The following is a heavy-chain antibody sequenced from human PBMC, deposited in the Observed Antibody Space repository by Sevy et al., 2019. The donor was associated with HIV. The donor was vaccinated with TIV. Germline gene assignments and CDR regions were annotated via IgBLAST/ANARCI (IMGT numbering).Heavy chain of an antibody. CDR2: ISHDGRNNK. J-gene: IGHJ5*02. V-gene: IGHV3-33*08. D-gene: IGHD3-10*01. CDR3: ARDRGEILRSAFKS. CDR1: GFTFSEYG. Sequence: GGSLRLSCAASGFTFSEYGMHWVRQAPGKGLEWVAVISHDGRNNKYNADSGKGRFTISRDNSKNTLNLQMNSLRAEDTAIYYCARDRGEILRSAFKSWGQGTRVTVSS.